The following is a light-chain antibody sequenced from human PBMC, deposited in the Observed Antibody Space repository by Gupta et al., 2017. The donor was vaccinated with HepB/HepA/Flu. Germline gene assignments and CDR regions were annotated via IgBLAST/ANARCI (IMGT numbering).Light chain of an antibody. J-gene: IGLJ3*02. CDR3: QSADSSGTYRM. CDR2: KDT. CDR1: TLPKQY. V-gene: IGLV3-25*03. Sequence: SYELTQPPSVSVPPGQTARITCSGETLPKQYAYWYQQKPGQAPVVLIYKDTERPSGTPERFSGSSSGTTVTLTISGVQAEDEADYYCQSADSSGTYRMFGGGTKLTVL.